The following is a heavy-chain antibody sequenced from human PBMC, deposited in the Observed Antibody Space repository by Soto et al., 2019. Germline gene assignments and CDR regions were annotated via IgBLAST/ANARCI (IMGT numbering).Heavy chain of an antibody. Sequence: QVQLVQSGGEVKKPGASVKVSCKASGYSFGIFGMNWVRQSPGLGLEWMAWISPYNGKTEIAEKFQGRVFMAMDTSTSTAYMEVRSLRSEDTAVYFCARDPHEYWSSYSFDPWDQGTLVTVSS. CDR2: ISPYNGKT. CDR3: ARDPHEYWSSYSFDP. CDR1: GYSFGIFG. V-gene: IGHV1-18*04. D-gene: IGHD3-3*01. J-gene: IGHJ5*02.